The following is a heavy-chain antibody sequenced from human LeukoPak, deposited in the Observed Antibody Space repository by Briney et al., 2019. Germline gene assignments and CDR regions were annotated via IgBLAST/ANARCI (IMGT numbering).Heavy chain of an antibody. CDR1: GGSISSYY. V-gene: IGHV4-59*12. CDR3: ARPHTTVTTGFSAFDF. CDR2: IYYSGST. J-gene: IGHJ3*01. Sequence: SETLSLTCTVSGGSISSYYWSWIRQPPGKGLEWIGYIYYSGSTNYNPSLKSRVTISVDTSKNQFSLKLSSVTAADTAVYYCARPHTTVTTGFSAFDFWGQGTMVTVSS. D-gene: IGHD4-17*01.